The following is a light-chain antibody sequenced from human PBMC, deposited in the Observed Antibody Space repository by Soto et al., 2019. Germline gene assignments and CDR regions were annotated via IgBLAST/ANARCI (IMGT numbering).Light chain of an antibody. CDR3: SSYTSSSTLYV. V-gene: IGLV2-14*01. CDR1: SSDVGGYNY. CDR2: DVS. Sequence: QSALTQPASVSGSPGQSITISCTGTSSDVGGYNYVSWYQQHPGKAPKLMISDVSNRPSGVSNRFSGSKSGNTASLTISGLQAEDEADYYCSSYTSSSTLYVFGTGTKGTVL. J-gene: IGLJ1*01.